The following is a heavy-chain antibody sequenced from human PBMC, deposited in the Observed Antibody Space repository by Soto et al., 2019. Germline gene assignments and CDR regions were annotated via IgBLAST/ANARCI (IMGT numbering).Heavy chain of an antibody. CDR1: GGTFSSYA. D-gene: IGHD5-18*01. Sequence: QVQLVQSGAEVKKPGSSVKVSCKASGGTFSSYAISWVRQAPGQGLEWMGGIIPIFGTANYAQKFQGRVTITANESTSKASMDVSSLMSEETAVYYCASALGEDTVMVTDEDYYNYGMDVWGQGTTVTVSS. CDR3: ASALGEDTVMVTDEDYYNYGMDV. V-gene: IGHV1-69*01. CDR2: IIPIFGTA. J-gene: IGHJ6*02.